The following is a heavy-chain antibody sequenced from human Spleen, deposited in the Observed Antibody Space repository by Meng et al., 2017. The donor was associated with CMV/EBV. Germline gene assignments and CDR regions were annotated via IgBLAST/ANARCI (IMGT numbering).Heavy chain of an antibody. CDR2: INPNTGGT. V-gene: IGHV1-2*02. D-gene: IGHD3-3*01. CDR3: ARVDSDFWSGYTFDY. J-gene: IGHJ4*02. CDR1: GYTFTGYY. Sequence: SLDVYRTASGYTFTGYYMHWVRQAPGQGPEWMGWINPNTGGTNYAQKFQGRVTITTDTSINTAYMDLSRLRSDDTAVYYCARVDSDFWSGYTFDYWGQGTLVTVSS.